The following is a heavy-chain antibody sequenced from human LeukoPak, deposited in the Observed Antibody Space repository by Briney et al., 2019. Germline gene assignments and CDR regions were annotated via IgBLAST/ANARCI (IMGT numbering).Heavy chain of an antibody. D-gene: IGHD1-1*01. Sequence: GESLQISCKGSGYSFTSYWIGWVRQMPGKGLECMGIIYPGDSDTRYSPSFQGQATISADKSISTAYLQWSSLKASDTAMYYCARHETGPYFDYWGQGTLVTVSS. CDR2: IYPGDSDT. J-gene: IGHJ4*02. V-gene: IGHV5-51*01. CDR1: GYSFTSYW. CDR3: ARHETGPYFDY.